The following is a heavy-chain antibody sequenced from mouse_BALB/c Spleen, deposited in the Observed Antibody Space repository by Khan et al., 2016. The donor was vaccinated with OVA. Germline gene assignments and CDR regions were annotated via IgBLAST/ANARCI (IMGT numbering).Heavy chain of an antibody. CDR3: AREGACYRSDGWFAY. CDR1: GYTFTTYT. Sequence: QVQLQQSETELARPGASVKMSCKASGYTFTTYTIHWVKQRPGQGLEWIGYIIPTTEYTNYNQKFKDRATLTVETSSSTAYLQLSSLTSEDSALYYCAREGACYRSDGWFAYWGQGTLVTVSA. J-gene: IGHJ3*01. V-gene: IGHV1-4*01. CDR2: IIPTTEYT. D-gene: IGHD2-14*01.